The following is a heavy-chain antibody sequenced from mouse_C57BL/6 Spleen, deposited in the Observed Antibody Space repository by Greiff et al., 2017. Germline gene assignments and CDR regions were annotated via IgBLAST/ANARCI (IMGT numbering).Heavy chain of an antibody. CDR1: GFNIKDYY. Sequence: EVKLMESGAELVKPGASVKLSCTASGFNIKDYYMHWVKQRTEQGLEWIGRIDPEDGETKYAPKFQGNATITADPSSNTAYLQLSSLTSDDTSVYYCARSTTASYYFDYWGQGTTLTVSS. V-gene: IGHV14-2*01. D-gene: IGHD2-1*01. CDR3: ARSTTASYYFDY. CDR2: IDPEDGET. J-gene: IGHJ2*01.